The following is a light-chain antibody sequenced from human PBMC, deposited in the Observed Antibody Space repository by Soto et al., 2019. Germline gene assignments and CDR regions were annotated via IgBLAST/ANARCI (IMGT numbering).Light chain of an antibody. V-gene: IGLV1-47*02. J-gene: IGLJ1*01. CDR2: CND. CDR1: SSNIGTNY. CDR3: SSFTSAYTFV. Sequence: QSVLTQPPSASGTPGQRVTISCSGSSSNIGTNYVYWYKQLPGTAPKLLIYCNDQRPSGVPDRLSGSKSGTSASLAISGLRSEDEADYYCSSFTSAYTFVSGTGTKVTVL.